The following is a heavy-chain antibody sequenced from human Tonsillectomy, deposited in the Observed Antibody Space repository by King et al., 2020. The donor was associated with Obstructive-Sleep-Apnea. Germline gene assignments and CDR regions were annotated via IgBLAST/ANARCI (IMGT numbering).Heavy chain of an antibody. J-gene: IGHJ4*02. CDR2: IWYDGSNK. CDR1: GFTFSSYG. Sequence: VQLVESGGGVVQPGRSLRLSCAASGFTFSSYGMHWVRQAPGKGLEWVAVIWYDGSNKYYADSVKGRFTISRDNSKNTLYLQMNSLRAEDTAVYYCARDXQGVXAXGSXDYWGQGTLVTXSS. CDR3: ARDXQGVXAXGSXDY. D-gene: IGHD3-10*01. V-gene: IGHV3-33*01.